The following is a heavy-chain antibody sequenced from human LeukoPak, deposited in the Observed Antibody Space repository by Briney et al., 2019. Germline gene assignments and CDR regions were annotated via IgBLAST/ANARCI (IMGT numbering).Heavy chain of an antibody. D-gene: IGHD3-22*01. Sequence: GESLKISCKASGYTFTTYWIGWVRQMPGKGLEWMGIIYPGDSDTTYSPSFQGQVTISADKSISTAYIQWGSLKASDTAMYYCARVDGFYDSSGLGDAFDIWGQGTKVTVSS. J-gene: IGHJ3*02. CDR3: ARVDGFYDSSGLGDAFDI. CDR1: GYTFTTYW. V-gene: IGHV5-51*01. CDR2: IYPGDSDT.